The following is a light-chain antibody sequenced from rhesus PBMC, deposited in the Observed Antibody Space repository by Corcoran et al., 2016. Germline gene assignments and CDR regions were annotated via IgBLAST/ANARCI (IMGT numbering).Light chain of an antibody. J-gene: IGKJ4*01. Sequence: DIQMTQSSSSLFASVGDRVTITCRASENVNNYLNWYQQKTGKAPKLLIYKASTLESGVPSRLRGSGSRTDYTFTISSLQPEDVATYYCQHGYGTPLTFGGETKVEIK. CDR3: QHGYGTPLT. V-gene: IGKV1-74*01. CDR1: ENVNNY. CDR2: KAS.